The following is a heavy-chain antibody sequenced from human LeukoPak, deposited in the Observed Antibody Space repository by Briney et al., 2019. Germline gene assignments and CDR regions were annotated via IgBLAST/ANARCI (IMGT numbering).Heavy chain of an antibody. CDR2: IWSDGSNT. D-gene: IGHD2-2*01. CDR3: ARAIYCSSSTSCSHNWFAP. CDR1: GFTFSSYG. J-gene: IGHJ5*02. V-gene: IGHV3-33*01. Sequence: PGGSLRLSCAASGFTFSSYGMHWVRQAPGKGLEWVAVIWSDGSNTYYAGSVKGRFTISRDNSKNTLYLQMNSLRAEDTAVYYCARAIYCSSSTSCSHNWFAPWGQGTLVTASS.